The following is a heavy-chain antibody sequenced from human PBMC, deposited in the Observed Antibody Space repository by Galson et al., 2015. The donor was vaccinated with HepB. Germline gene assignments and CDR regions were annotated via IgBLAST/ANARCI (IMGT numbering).Heavy chain of an antibody. D-gene: IGHD2-2*01. Sequence: SLRLSCAASGFTFSSYAMSWVRQAPGKGLEWVSAISSSGGSTYYADSVKGRFTISRDNSKNTLYLQMNSLRAEDTAVYYCAKAENIVVVPAPDYWGQGTLVTVSS. V-gene: IGHV3-23*01. CDR3: AKAENIVVVPAPDY. J-gene: IGHJ4*02. CDR1: GFTFSSYA. CDR2: ISSSGGST.